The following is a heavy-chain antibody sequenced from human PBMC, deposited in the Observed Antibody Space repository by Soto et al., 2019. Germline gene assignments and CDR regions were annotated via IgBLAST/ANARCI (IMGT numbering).Heavy chain of an antibody. CDR2: LSDSGST. D-gene: IGHD6-6*01. V-gene: IGHV4-59*01. CDR1: GDSISTYY. J-gene: IGHJ4*02. Sequence: QVQLQESGPGLVKPSETRSLTCTVSGDSISTYYWSWIRQPPGKGLEWIGFLSDSGSTKYNPSLESRVTISADSSKKVFSLRLSSVTAADTAVYYCVRAFLGSSANFDYWGQGTLVTVSS. CDR3: VRAFLGSSANFDY.